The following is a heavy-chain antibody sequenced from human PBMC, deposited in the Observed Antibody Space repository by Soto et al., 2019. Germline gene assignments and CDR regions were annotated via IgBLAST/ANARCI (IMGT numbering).Heavy chain of an antibody. CDR3: AKGANYYDSRDFDY. Sequence: GGSLRLSCAASGFTFSSYGMHWVRQAPGKGLEWVAVISYDGSNKYYADSVKGRFTISRDNSKNTLYLQMNSLRAEDTAVYYCAKGANYYDSRDFDYWGQGTLVTVSS. D-gene: IGHD3-22*01. CDR1: GFTFSSYG. CDR2: ISYDGSNK. V-gene: IGHV3-30*18. J-gene: IGHJ4*02.